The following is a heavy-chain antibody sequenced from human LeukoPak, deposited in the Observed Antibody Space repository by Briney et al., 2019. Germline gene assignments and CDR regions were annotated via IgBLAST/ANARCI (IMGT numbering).Heavy chain of an antibody. J-gene: IGHJ4*02. CDR2: ISYDGSNK. CDR1: GFTFSSYA. CDR3: AFGDYYDSSGYRTFDY. V-gene: IGHV3-30*03. D-gene: IGHD3-22*01. Sequence: GGSLRLSCAASGFTFSSYAMSWVRQAPGKGLEWVAVISYDGSNKYYADSVKGRFTISRDNSKNTLYLQMNSLRAEDTAVYYCAFGDYYDSSGYRTFDYWGQGILVTVSS.